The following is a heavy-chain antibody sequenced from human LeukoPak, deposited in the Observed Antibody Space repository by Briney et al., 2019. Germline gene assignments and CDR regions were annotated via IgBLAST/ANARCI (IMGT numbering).Heavy chain of an antibody. D-gene: IGHD1-26*01. Sequence: GGSLRLSCAASGFTFSSYAMSWVRQAPGKGLEWVAVISYDGSNKYYAGSVKGRFTISRDNSKNTLYLQMNSLRAEDTAVYYCARVGGGSYFDYYFDYWGQGTLVTVSS. CDR2: ISYDGSNK. CDR1: GFTFSSYA. CDR3: ARVGGGSYFDYYFDY. J-gene: IGHJ4*02. V-gene: IGHV3-30*04.